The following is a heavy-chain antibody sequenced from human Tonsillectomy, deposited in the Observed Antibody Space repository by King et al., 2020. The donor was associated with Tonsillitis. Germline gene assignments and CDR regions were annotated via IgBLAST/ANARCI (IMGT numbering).Heavy chain of an antibody. CDR3: AKEAGKEYCSSKTCLVDY. CDR2: ISYDGRNK. Sequence: VQLVESGGGVVQPGRSLRLSCAASGFTFSNSGMHWVRQAPGKGLEWVALISYDGRNKYHADSVKGRFSISRDNSKNTLYLQMNSLRAEDTAVYYCAKEAGKEYCSSKTCLVDYWGQGTLVTVSS. V-gene: IGHV3-30*18. J-gene: IGHJ4*02. CDR1: GFTFSNSG. D-gene: IGHD2/OR15-2a*01.